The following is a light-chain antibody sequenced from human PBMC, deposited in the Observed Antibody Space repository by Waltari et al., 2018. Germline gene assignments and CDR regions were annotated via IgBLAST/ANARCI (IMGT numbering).Light chain of an antibody. CDR1: RSNIGAGYD. CDR3: QSFDNSLSGVV. CDR2: DNR. V-gene: IGLV1-40*01. Sequence: QSVLTQPPSVSGAPGQRVTISCTGSRSNIGAGYDVHWYQQLPGTAPKLLIYDNRSRPSGVPDRFAGSKSGTSASLAITGRQAEDEAAYYCQSFDNSLSGVVFGGGTKLTVL. J-gene: IGLJ2*01.